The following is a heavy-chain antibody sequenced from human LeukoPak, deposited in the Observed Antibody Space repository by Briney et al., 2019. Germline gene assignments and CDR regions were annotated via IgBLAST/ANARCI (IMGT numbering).Heavy chain of an antibody. J-gene: IGHJ4*02. D-gene: IGHD1-26*01. Sequence: GGSLRLSCAASGFTFSNYAMSWVRQAPGKGLEWVSTISAGGGSTYYADSVKGRFTISRDNSKTTLYLQMNSLRAEDTAVYYCAKDSKWEPRTIDYWGQGTLVTVSS. CDR3: AKDSKWEPRTIDY. V-gene: IGHV3-23*01. CDR2: ISAGGGST. CDR1: GFTFSNYA.